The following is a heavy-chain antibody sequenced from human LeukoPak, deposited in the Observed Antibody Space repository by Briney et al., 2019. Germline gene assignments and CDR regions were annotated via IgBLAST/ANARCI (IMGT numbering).Heavy chain of an antibody. CDR3: ARSDWFDP. V-gene: IGHV3-74*01. J-gene: IGHJ5*02. Sequence: GGSLRLSCAASGFIFSNQWMHWVRQSPGKGLVWVSRSKADGSSTTYADSVKGRFTISRDNAKDTLYLQMNSLTAEDTAVYYCARSDWFDPWGQGTLVTVSS. CDR2: SKADGSST. CDR1: GFIFSNQW.